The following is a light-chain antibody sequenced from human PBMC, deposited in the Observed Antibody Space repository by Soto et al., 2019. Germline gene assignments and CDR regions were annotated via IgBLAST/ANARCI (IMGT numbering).Light chain of an antibody. CDR2: DTS. V-gene: IGKV3-15*01. Sequence: EMVMTQSPATLSVSPGERATLSCRASQSVSSKLAWYQQKPGQAPRLLIYDTSTSSTGIPARFSGSGSGTEFTLTISILKPEDLGVYYCKQYSQWPPFTFGQGTRLEIK. CDR1: QSVSSK. J-gene: IGKJ5*01. CDR3: KQYSQWPPFT.